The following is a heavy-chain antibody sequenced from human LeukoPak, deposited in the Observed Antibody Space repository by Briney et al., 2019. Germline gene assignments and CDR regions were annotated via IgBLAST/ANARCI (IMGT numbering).Heavy chain of an antibody. D-gene: IGHD1/OR15-1a*01. V-gene: IGHV3-21*01. CDR2: ISSSSSYI. CDR1: GFTVSTNY. J-gene: IGHJ5*02. Sequence: GGSLRLSCAASGFTVSTNYMSWARQAPGKGLEWVSSISSSSSYIYYADSVKGRFTISRDNAKNSLYLQMNSLRAEDTAVYYCARGSSNSPWGQGTLVTVSS. CDR3: ARGSSNSP.